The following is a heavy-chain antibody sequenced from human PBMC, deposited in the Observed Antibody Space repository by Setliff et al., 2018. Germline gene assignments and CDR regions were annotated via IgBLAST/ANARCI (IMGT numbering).Heavy chain of an antibody. J-gene: IGHJ5*02. Sequence: SETLSLTCTVSGGSTNNYHWTWIRQPAGKGLEWIGRLYPNGNTNYNPSLKRRVNMSADSSKNNLSLKVTSVTAADTAIYSCARDPHLTGGLDRWGQGTLVTVSS. CDR3: ARDPHLTGGLDR. D-gene: IGHD3-9*01. CDR2: LYPNGNT. V-gene: IGHV4-4*07. CDR1: GGSTNNYH.